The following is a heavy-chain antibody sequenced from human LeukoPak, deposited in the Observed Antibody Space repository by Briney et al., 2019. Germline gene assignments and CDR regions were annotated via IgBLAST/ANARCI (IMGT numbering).Heavy chain of an antibody. CDR3: ARGIYYDSSGYYGSAYRFDY. V-gene: IGHV4-4*07. CDR1: GGSISSYY. J-gene: IGHJ4*02. CDR2: IYTSGST. Sequence: PSETLSLTCTVSGGSISSYYWSWIRQPAGKGLEWIGRIYTSGSTNYNPSLRSRVTMSVDTSKNQFSLKLSSVTAADTAVYYCARGIYYDSSGYYGSAYRFDYWGQGTLVTVSS. D-gene: IGHD3-22*01.